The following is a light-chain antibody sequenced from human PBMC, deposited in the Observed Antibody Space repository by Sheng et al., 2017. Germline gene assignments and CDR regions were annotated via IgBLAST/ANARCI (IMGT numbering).Light chain of an antibody. J-gene: IGLJ3*02. CDR1: SSDIGAYNF. V-gene: IGLV2-14*03. CDR2: DVS. CDR3: SSYTGSSKGV. Sequence: QSALTQPASVSGSPGQSITISCTGTSSDIGAYNFVSWYQQHPGKAPKLIIYDVSSRPSGGSYRFSGSKSANTASLTISGLQAEDEADYYCSSYTGSSKGVFGGGTKLTVL.